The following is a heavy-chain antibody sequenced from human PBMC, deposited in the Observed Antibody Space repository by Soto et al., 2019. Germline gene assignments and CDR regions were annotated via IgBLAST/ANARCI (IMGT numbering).Heavy chain of an antibody. V-gene: IGHV1-69*12. CDR3: ARERRSYCYFDY. CDR2: IIPISGTA. CDR1: GVNFSSDA. D-gene: IGHD5-18*01. J-gene: IGHJ4*02. Sequence: QVQLVQSGAEVKKPGSSVKVSCKASGVNFSSDAISWVRQAPGQGLEWMGGIIPISGTANYAQKFQGRVTITEDDSTSQAYIKLSSLRSVDTAAYYCARERRSYCYFDYWGQGTLVTVSS.